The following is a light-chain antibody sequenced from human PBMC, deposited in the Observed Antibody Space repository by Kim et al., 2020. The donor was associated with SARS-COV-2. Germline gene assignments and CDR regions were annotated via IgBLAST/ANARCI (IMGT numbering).Light chain of an antibody. CDR1: SNNRVDEG. Sequence: QRATATGTGNSNNRVDEGSAWRQQHRGHRPKLLPYRKNNRPSGISERLSASKSGNTASLTITGLQPEDEADCYCSAWDRSLRAWVFGGGTQLTVL. J-gene: IGLJ3*02. V-gene: IGLV10-54*01. CDR2: RKN. CDR3: SAWDRSLRAWV.